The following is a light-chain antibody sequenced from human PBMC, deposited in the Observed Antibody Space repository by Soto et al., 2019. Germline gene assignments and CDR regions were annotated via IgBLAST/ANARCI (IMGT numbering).Light chain of an antibody. Sequence: QSVLTQPPSASGSPGQSVTISCTGASSDVGGYNYVSWYQQHPGKAPKLMIYEVANRPSGVPVRFSGSKSGNTPSLTVSGLQAEDEADYYCSSYGGSNNVLFGGGTKLTVL. J-gene: IGLJ3*02. V-gene: IGLV2-8*01. CDR1: SSDVGGYNY. CDR3: SSYGGSNNVL. CDR2: EVA.